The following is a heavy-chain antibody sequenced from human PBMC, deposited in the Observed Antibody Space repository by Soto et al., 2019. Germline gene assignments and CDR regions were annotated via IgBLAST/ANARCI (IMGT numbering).Heavy chain of an antibody. Sequence: QVQLVESGGGVVQPGRSLRLSCAASGFTFSSYGMHWVRQAPGKGLEWVAVIWYDGSNKYYADSVKGRFTISRDNSKNTLYLQMNSLRAEDMAVYYCARTPYCGGDCYSYYFDYWGQGTLVTVSS. CDR3: ARTPYCGGDCYSYYFDY. D-gene: IGHD2-21*02. J-gene: IGHJ4*02. V-gene: IGHV3-33*01. CDR1: GFTFSSYG. CDR2: IWYDGSNK.